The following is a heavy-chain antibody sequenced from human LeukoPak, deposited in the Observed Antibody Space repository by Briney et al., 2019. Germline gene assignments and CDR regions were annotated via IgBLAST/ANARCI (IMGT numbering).Heavy chain of an antibody. J-gene: IGHJ4*02. Sequence: PGGSLRLSCTASGFAFDEHGMSWVRQVPGKGLEWVSGINWSGGSTGYADPLRGRFTISRDNAKISLYLQMDSLRAEVTALYYCARAPITSPFYFYYWGRGPLVSVSS. CDR1: GFAFDEHG. CDR3: ARAPITSPFYFYY. V-gene: IGHV3-20*04. CDR2: INWSGGST. D-gene: IGHD2-2*01.